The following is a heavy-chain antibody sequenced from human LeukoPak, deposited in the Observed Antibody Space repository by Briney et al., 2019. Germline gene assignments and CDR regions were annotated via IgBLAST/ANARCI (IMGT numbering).Heavy chain of an antibody. J-gene: IGHJ1*01. CDR1: GFTFSSYA. CDR3: VSGGSYWTLFAEYFQH. V-gene: IGHV3-23*01. D-gene: IGHD1-26*01. CDR2: ISGSGGST. Sequence: PGGSLRLSCAASGFTFSSYAMSWVRQAPGKGLEWVSAISGSGGSTYYADSVKGRFTISRDNSKNTLYLQMNSLRAEDTAVYYCVSGGSYWTLFAEYFQHWGQGTLVTVSS.